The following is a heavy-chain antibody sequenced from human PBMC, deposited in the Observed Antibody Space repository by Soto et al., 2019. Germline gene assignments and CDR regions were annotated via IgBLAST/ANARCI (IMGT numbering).Heavy chain of an antibody. D-gene: IGHD1-26*01. Sequence: SETLSLTCTVSGGSISSYYWRCIRQPPGKGLEWIGYIYSRGSTNYNPSLKIRVTISVDTSKNPFSLKLSSVTAADTAVYYCARGQSGYYYYYGMDVWGQGTTVTVSS. CDR2: IYSRGST. J-gene: IGHJ6*02. V-gene: IGHV4-59*01. CDR1: GGSISSYY. CDR3: ARGQSGYYYYYGMDV.